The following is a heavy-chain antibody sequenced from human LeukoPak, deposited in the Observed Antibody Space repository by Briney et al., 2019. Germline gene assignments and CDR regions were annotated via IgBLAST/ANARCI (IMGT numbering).Heavy chain of an antibody. CDR2: IYSGGST. Sequence: GGSLRLSCAASGFTVSSNYMSWVRQAPGKGLEWVSVIYSGGSTYYADSVKGRFTISRDNSKNTLYLQMNSLRAEDTAVYYCAKDQSDIVVVPAAPGGYWGQGTLVTVSS. CDR1: GFTVSSNY. D-gene: IGHD2-2*01. CDR3: AKDQSDIVVVPAAPGGY. J-gene: IGHJ4*02. V-gene: IGHV3-53*05.